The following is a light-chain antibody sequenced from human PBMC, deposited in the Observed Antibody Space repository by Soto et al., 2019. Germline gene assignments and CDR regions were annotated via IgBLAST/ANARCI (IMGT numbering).Light chain of an antibody. CDR3: SSYAGSSNV. Sequence: QSALNQPPSASGSPGQSVAISCTGTSSDVGGYNYVSWYQQHSGKAPKLMIYEVNKRPSGVPDRFSGSKSGNTASLTVSGLQAEDEADYYCSSYAGSSNVFGTGTKLTVL. CDR2: EVN. V-gene: IGLV2-8*01. CDR1: SSDVGGYNY. J-gene: IGLJ1*01.